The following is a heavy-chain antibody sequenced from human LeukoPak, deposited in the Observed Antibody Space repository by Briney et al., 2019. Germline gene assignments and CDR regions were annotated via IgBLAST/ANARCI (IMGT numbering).Heavy chain of an antibody. CDR3: ARAIDTGWFDP. V-gene: IGHV3-74*01. CDR2: ISSDGDGT. CDR1: GFMFSNYW. Sequence: VGSLRLSCAASGFMFSNYWMHWVRQAPGKGLVWVSRISSDGDGTNYADSVKGRFTISRDNSKNTLYLQMDGLRAEDTAVYYCARAIDTGWFDPWGQGTLVTVSS. D-gene: IGHD3-9*01. J-gene: IGHJ5*02.